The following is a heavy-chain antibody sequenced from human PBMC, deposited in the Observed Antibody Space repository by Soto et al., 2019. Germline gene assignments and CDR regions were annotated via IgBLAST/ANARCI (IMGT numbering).Heavy chain of an antibody. CDR2: MNPNSGKA. CDR3: ARGLVVVSATYWYFDL. V-gene: IGHV1-8*01. J-gene: IGHJ2*01. Sequence: QVQLVQSGAEVKKPGASVKVSCKASGYTFTSYDINWVRQAAGQGLEWIGWMNPNSGKAVYAQKFQGGVTMAGETSKSTAYMELSSLRCDDTAVYFFARGLVVVSATYWYFDLWGRGTLVTVSS. CDR1: GYTFTSYD. D-gene: IGHD2-15*01.